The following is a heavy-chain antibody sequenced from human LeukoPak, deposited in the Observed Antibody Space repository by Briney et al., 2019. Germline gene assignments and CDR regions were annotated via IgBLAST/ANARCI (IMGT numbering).Heavy chain of an antibody. CDR2: ISYDGSNK. J-gene: IGHJ4*02. D-gene: IGHD3-22*01. CDR3: ARAGYYYDSSGYYPPGGYFDY. Sequence: PGGSLRLSCAASGFTFSSYAMHWVRQAPGKGLEWVAVISYDGSNKYYADSVKGRFTISRDNSKNTLYLQMNSLRAEDTAVYYCARAGYYYDSSGYYPPGGYFDYWGQGTLVTVSS. CDR1: GFTFSSYA. V-gene: IGHV3-30-3*01.